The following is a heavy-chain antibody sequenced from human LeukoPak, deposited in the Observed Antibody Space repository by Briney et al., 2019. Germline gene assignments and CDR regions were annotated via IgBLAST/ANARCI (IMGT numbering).Heavy chain of an antibody. D-gene: IGHD3-10*01. CDR1: GYTFTSYG. CDR3: ARAGTTMVRGLITRNYYFDY. CDR2: ISAYNGNT. Sequence: ASVKVSCKASGYTFTSYGISWVRQAPGQGLEWMGWISAYNGNTNYAQKLQGRVTMTTDTSTSTAYMELRSLRSDDTAVYYCARAGTTMVRGLITRNYYFDYWGQGTLVTVSS. V-gene: IGHV1-18*01. J-gene: IGHJ4*02.